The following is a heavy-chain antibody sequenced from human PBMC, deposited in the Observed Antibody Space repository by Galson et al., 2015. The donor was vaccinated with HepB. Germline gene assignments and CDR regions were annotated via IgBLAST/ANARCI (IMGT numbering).Heavy chain of an antibody. D-gene: IGHD1-1*01. CDR2: ISGQGAST. CDR3: AKGLSAIDSRLEI. Sequence: SLRLSCAASGFPFTTYAMTWVRQAPGKGLEWVSTISGQGASTYYADSVKGRFRISRDNSKKTMDLEMNSLRAEDTAIYYCAKGLSAIDSRLEIWGQGTLVTVSS. V-gene: IGHV3-23*01. CDR1: GFPFTTYA. J-gene: IGHJ4*02.